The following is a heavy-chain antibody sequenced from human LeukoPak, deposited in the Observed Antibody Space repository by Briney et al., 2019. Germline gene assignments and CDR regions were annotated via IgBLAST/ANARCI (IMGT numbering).Heavy chain of an antibody. D-gene: IGHD1-14*01. CDR2: IYYSGTT. CDR3: ARHEWGITNAFDI. CDR1: GGSVSIIDYY. Sequence: PSETLSLASTVSGGSVSIIDYYCGWIRQPPGEGLEWIGSIYYSGTTYYNPSLKSRVTISVDTSKKQFSLKLRSVTAADTAVYYCARHEWGITNAFDIWGQGTMVTVSS. J-gene: IGHJ3*02. V-gene: IGHV4-39*01.